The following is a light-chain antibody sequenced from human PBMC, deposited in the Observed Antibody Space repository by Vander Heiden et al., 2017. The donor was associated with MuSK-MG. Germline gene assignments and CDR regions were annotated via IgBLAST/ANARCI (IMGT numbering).Light chain of an antibody. CDR3: QQRGNWPYT. J-gene: IGKJ2*01. CDR2: VAS. Sequence: ILLTQSPASLSLSPGERATLPCRASQSVTTYLAWYQQKPGQAPRLLIYVASNRATGTPARFSGSGSGTDFTLSITSLEPEDSAVYYCQQRGNWPYTFGQGTKVEIK. CDR1: QSVTTY. V-gene: IGKV3-11*01.